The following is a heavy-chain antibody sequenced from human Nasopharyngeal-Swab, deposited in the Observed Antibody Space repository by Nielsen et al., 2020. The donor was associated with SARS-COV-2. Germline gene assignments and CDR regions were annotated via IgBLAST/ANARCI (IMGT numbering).Heavy chain of an antibody. CDR3: AADYYDSSGYYLGGAFDI. J-gene: IGHJ3*02. CDR2: IGGTGGST. D-gene: IGHD3-22*01. V-gene: IGHV3-23*01. Sequence: GESLKISCAASGFTFSGYAMSWVRQAPGKGLEWVSAIGGTGGSTYYADSVKGQFTISRDNSKNTLYLQMNSLRAEDTAVYYCAADYYDSSGYYLGGAFDIWGQGTMVTVSS. CDR1: GFTFSGYA.